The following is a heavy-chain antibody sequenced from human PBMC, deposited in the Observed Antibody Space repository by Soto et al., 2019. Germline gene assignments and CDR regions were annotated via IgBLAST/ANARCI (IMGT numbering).Heavy chain of an antibody. CDR3: ATATCQVPFDP. CDR1: GGSISSGDYY. V-gene: IGHV4-30-4*01. Sequence: QVQLQESGPGLVKPSQTLSLTCTVSGGSISSGDYYWSWIRQPPGKGLEWIGYIYYSGSTYYNPSLKSRVTLSVDTAKNQFSLKLSSVTAADTAVYYCATATCQVPFDPWGQGTLVPVSS. CDR2: IYYSGST. J-gene: IGHJ5*02.